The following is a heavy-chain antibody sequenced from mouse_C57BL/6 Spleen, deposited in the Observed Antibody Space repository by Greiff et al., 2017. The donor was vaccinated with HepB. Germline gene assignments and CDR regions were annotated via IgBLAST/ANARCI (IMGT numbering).Heavy chain of an antibody. CDR3: SRLNYYGSSYGGYFDV. CDR1: GFTFSSYT. D-gene: IGHD1-1*01. Sequence: EVQVVESGGGLVKPGGSLKLSCAASGFTFSSYTMSWVRQTPEKRLEWVATISGGGGNTYYPDSVKGRFTISRDNAKNTLYLQMSSLRSEDTALYYCSRLNYYGSSYGGYFDVWGTGTTVTVSS. J-gene: IGHJ1*03. V-gene: IGHV5-9*01. CDR2: ISGGGGNT.